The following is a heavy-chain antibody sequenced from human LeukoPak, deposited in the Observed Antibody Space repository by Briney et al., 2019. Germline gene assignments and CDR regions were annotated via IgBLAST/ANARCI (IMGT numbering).Heavy chain of an antibody. Sequence: PSETLSLTCTVSGGSISSYYWSWIRQPPGKGLEWIGYIYYSGSTYYNPSLKSRVTISVDTSKNQFSLKLSPVTAADTAVYYCARIDDDGDYWGQGTLVTVSS. CDR1: GGSISSYY. CDR3: ARIDDDGDY. J-gene: IGHJ4*02. D-gene: IGHD1-1*01. CDR2: IYYSGST. V-gene: IGHV4-30-4*08.